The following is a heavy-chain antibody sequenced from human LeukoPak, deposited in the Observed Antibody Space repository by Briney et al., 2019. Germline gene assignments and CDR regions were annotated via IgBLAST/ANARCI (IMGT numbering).Heavy chain of an antibody. CDR3: AKWYYDILTGYWGYFDH. Sequence: TGESLRLSCAASGXTFSHYDLGWVRQAPEQGLEWVCTILGSGGSTYYADSVKGRFTISRDNSRNTLYLQMNGLRVEDTAIYYCAKWYYDILTGYWGYFDHWGQGTLVTVSS. V-gene: IGHV3-23*01. CDR2: ILGSGGST. CDR1: GXTFSHYD. D-gene: IGHD3-9*01. J-gene: IGHJ4*02.